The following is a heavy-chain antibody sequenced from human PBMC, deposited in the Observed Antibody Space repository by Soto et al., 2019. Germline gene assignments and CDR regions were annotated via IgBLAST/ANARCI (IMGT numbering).Heavy chain of an antibody. V-gene: IGHV3-48*02. CDR3: ARDHIYALDN. CDR1: GFTFSDYS. J-gene: IGHJ4*02. Sequence: GGSLRLSCAGSGFTFSDYSMNWVRQAPGKGLEWVSYIRTTPSVIVYADSVKGRFTISRDNAKNSMYLQMNRRTDEDTAVYYCARDHIYALDNWGQGNPVTVSA. CDR2: IRTTPSVI. D-gene: IGHD5-18*01.